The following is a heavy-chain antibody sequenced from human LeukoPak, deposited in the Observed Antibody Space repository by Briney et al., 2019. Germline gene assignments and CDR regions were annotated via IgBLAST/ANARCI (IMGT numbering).Heavy chain of an antibody. J-gene: IGHJ5*02. V-gene: IGHV4-59*11. Sequence: SETLSLTCNVSGGTIRTQYWSWLRQPPGKGLEWIGYIYYTGSTNYNHSLKSRAAISVDTSKNHFSLKLTSVTAADTAVYYCAGGAPLLWLVEFSFDPWGQGTLVTVSS. CDR3: AGGAPLLWLVEFSFDP. CDR2: IYYTGST. D-gene: IGHD3-10*01. CDR1: GGTIRTQY.